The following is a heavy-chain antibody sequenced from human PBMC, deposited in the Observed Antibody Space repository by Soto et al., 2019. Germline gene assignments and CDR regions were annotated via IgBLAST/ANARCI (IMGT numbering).Heavy chain of an antibody. Sequence: PSETLSLTCSVSGDSISNLDYFWAWIRQPPGQALEYIGYIYKSATTYYNPSFESRVAISVDTSKSQFSLNVTSVTAADTAVYFCARGRYCLTGRCFPNWFDSWGPGALVTVPQ. J-gene: IGHJ5*01. D-gene: IGHD7-27*01. CDR1: GDSISNLDYF. V-gene: IGHV4-30-4*01. CDR3: ARGRYCLTGRCFPNWFDS. CDR2: IYKSATT.